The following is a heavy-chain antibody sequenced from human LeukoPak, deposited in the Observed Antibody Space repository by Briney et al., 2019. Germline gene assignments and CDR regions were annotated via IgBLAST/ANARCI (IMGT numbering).Heavy chain of an antibody. CDR3: ARDQEEDEGVWFDP. CDR2: IYHSGRT. CDR1: GGSISSDY. Sequence: PSVTLSLTCTVSGGSISSDYWNWIRQPPGKGLEWIGYIYHSGRTNYNPSLKSRVTISVDPSKAQFSLKLSSVTAADTAVYYCARDQEEDEGVWFDPWGQGTLVTVSS. D-gene: IGHD3-10*01. J-gene: IGHJ5*02. V-gene: IGHV4-59*01.